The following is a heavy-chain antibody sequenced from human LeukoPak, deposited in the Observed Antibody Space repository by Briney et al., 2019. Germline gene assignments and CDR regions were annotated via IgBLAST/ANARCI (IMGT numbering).Heavy chain of an antibody. J-gene: IGHJ4*02. CDR1: GFTFSSYA. Sequence: PGRSLRLSCAASGFTFSSYAMHWVRQAPGKRLEWVAVISYDGSNKYYADSVKGRFTISRDNSKNTLYLQMNSLRAEDTAVYYCARDPLYCSSTSCYGSHFDYWGQGTLVTVSS. CDR2: ISYDGSNK. V-gene: IGHV3-30-3*01. D-gene: IGHD2-2*01. CDR3: ARDPLYCSSTSCYGSHFDY.